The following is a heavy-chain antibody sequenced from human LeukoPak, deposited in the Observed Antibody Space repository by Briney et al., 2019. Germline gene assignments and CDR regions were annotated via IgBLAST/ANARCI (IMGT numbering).Heavy chain of an antibody. D-gene: IGHD6-13*01. CDR2: IYYSGST. CDR1: GGSMSYYY. V-gene: IGHV4-59*01. J-gene: IGHJ4*02. CDR3: ARLVGSSSYYFDY. Sequence: SETLSLTCSVSGGSMSYYYWSWIRQPPGKRLEWIGYIYYSGSTNYNPSLKSRVTISVDTSKNQFSLKLSSVTAADTAVYYCARLVGSSSYYFDYWGQGTLVTVSS.